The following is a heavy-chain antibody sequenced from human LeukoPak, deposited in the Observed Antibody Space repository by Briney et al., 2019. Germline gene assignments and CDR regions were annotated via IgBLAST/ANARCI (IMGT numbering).Heavy chain of an antibody. CDR3: ARDQFGGLNY. CDR2: IYTSGST. CDR1: GGSISSGSYY. V-gene: IGHV4-61*02. D-gene: IGHD3-16*01. Sequence: SQTLSLTCTVSGGSISSGSYYWSWIRQPAGKGLEWIGRIYTSGSTNYNPSLKSRVTISVDTSKNQFSLKLSSVTAADTAVYYCARDQFGGLNYWGQGTLVTVSS. J-gene: IGHJ4*02.